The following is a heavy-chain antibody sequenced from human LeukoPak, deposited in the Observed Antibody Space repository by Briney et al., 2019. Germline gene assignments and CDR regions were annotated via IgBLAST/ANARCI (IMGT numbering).Heavy chain of an antibody. J-gene: IGHJ4*02. Sequence: GGSLRLSCAASGFTFSGRWMSWVRQAPGKGLEWVANINQGGSDKYYVDSVKGRFTISRDNANNLLYLQMNSLRGEDTVVYYCTRDRSRAEDDWGQGTLVTVSS. D-gene: IGHD1-14*01. CDR2: INQGGSDK. CDR3: TRDRSRAEDD. CDR1: GFTFSGRW. V-gene: IGHV3-7*01.